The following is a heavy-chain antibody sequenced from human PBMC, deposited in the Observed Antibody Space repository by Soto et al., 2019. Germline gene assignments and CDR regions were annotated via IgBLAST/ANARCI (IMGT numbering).Heavy chain of an antibody. CDR3: AKENIGEWSWRYYYYYGMDV. CDR1: GFTFSSYS. Sequence: EVQLVESGGGLVKPGGPLRLSCAASGFTFSSYSMNWVRQAPGKGLEWVSSISSSSSYIYYADSVKGRFTISRDNAKNSLYLQMNSLRADDTAVYYCAKENIGEWSWRYYYYYGMDVWGQGTTVTVSS. V-gene: IGHV3-21*01. CDR2: ISSSSSYI. D-gene: IGHD3-10*01. J-gene: IGHJ6*02.